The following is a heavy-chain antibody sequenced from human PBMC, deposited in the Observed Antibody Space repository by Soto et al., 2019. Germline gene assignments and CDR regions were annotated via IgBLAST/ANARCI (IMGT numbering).Heavy chain of an antibody. V-gene: IGHV3-43*01. Sequence: SLRLSCAASGFTFDDYTMHWVRQAPGKGLEWVSLISWDGGSTYYADSVKGRFTISRDNSKNSLYLQMNSLRTEDTALYYCAKGYSYGRNYFDYWGQGTLVTVSS. CDR2: ISWDGGST. J-gene: IGHJ4*02. CDR3: AKGYSYGRNYFDY. CDR1: GFTFDDYT. D-gene: IGHD5-18*01.